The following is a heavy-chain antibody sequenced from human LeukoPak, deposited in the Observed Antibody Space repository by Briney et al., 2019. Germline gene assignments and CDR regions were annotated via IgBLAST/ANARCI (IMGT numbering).Heavy chain of an antibody. CDR1: GFTFSSYA. CDR3: ARDLQRLVRPDTDY. J-gene: IGHJ4*02. V-gene: IGHV3-23*01. D-gene: IGHD6-13*01. Sequence: GGSLRLSCAASGFTFSSYAMSWVRQAPGKGLEWVSAISGSGGSTYYADSVKGRFTISRDNSKNTLYLQMNSLRAEDTAVYYCARDLQRLVRPDTDYWGQGTLVTVSS. CDR2: ISGSGGST.